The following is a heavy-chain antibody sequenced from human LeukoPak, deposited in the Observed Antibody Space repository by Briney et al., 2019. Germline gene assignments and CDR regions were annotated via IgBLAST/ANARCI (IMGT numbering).Heavy chain of an antibody. D-gene: IGHD2-15*01. CDR2: VAYDGRTQ. CDR1: GFTFSRYG. CDR3: ARGFLGGCSGGSCYSGY. Sequence: PGRSLRLSCAASGFTFSRYGMSWVRQAPGKGLEWVAVVAYDGRTQYYADSVKGRFTISRDNARNTLYLQMNSLRAEDTAVYFCARGFLGGCSGGSCYSGYWGQGTLLTVSS. V-gene: IGHV3-30*03. J-gene: IGHJ4*02.